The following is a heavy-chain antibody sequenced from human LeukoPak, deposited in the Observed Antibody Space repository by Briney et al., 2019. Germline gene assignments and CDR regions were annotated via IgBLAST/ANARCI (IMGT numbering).Heavy chain of an antibody. CDR2: ISSDSTYI. J-gene: IGHJ4*02. V-gene: IGHV3-21*01. CDR1: GFTFSAYS. CDR3: ARGSYYFDY. Sequence: GGSLRLSCAASGFTFSAYSLNWVRQAPGQGLEWVSSISSDSTYISSADSLQGRFTISRDNAKNSLYLQIHSLRAEDTAMYYCARGSYYFDYWGQGTLVTVSS. D-gene: IGHD2-15*01.